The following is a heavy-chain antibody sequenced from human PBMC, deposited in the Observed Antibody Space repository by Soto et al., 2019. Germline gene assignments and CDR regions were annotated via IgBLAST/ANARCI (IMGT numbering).Heavy chain of an antibody. CDR3: EKDTEPVTAMVEVLTFDY. CDR2: ISGSGGST. CDR1: GFTFSSYA. V-gene: IGHV3-23*01. Sequence: EVQLLESGGGLVQPGGSLRLSCAASGFTFSSYAMSWVRQAPGKGLEWVSAISGSGGSTYYADSVKGRFTISRDNSKNTLYLQMNSLRAEDTAVYYCEKDTEPVTAMVEVLTFDYWGQGTLDTVSS. D-gene: IGHD5-18*01. J-gene: IGHJ4*02.